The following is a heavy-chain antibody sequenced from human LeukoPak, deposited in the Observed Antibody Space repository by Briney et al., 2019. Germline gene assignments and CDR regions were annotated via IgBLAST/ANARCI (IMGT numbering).Heavy chain of an antibody. CDR1: GGTFSSYA. CDR3: ARRDSYGDAYFDY. V-gene: IGHV1-69*04. Sequence: GASVKVSCKASGGTFSSYAISWVRQAPGQGLEWMGRIIPILGIANYAQKFQGRVTITADKSTSTAYMELSSLRSEDTAVYYCARRDSYGDAYFDYWGQGTLVTVSA. D-gene: IGHD5-18*01. J-gene: IGHJ4*02. CDR2: IIPILGIA.